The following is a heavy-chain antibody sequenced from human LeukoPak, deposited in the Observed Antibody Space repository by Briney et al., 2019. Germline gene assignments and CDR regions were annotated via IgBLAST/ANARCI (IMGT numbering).Heavy chain of an antibody. CDR3: ARDRDMVRGVISRPYYFDY. D-gene: IGHD3-10*01. CDR1: GYTFTGYY. V-gene: IGHV1-2*02. CDR2: INPNSGGT. J-gene: IGHJ4*02. Sequence: ASVKVSCKASGYTFTGYYMHWVRQAPGQGLEWMGWINPNSGGTNYAQKFQGRVTMTRDTSISTAYMELSRLRSEDTAVYYCARDRDMVRGVISRPYYFDYWGQGTLVTVSS.